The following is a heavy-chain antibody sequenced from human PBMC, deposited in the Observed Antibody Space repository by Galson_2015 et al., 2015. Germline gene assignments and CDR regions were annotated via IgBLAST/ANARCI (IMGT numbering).Heavy chain of an antibody. V-gene: IGHV4-39*01. CDR2: IYYSGST. CDR1: GGSISSSSYY. J-gene: IGHJ6*02. Sequence: ETLSLTCTVSGGSISSSSYYWGWIRQPPGKGLEWIGSIYYSGSTYYNPSLKSRVTISVDTSKNQFSLKLSSVTAADTAVYYCARGDGYKGKAYYYYYGMDVWGQGTTVTVSS. D-gene: IGHD5-24*01. CDR3: ARGDGYKGKAYYYYYGMDV.